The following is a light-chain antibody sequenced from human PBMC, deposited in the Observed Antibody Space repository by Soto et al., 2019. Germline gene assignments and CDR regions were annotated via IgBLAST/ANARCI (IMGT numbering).Light chain of an antibody. J-gene: IGKJ3*01. V-gene: IGKV1-39*01. CDR3: QQGHSMPFT. Sequence: DIQMTQSPSSLSASVGDRVTITCRASQSITNSLNWYQHKPGKAPTLLVYAASSLQSGVPSMFSGSGSGTDFTLTISSLQPEDFATYFCQQGHSMPFTFGPGTKVDIK. CDR1: QSITNS. CDR2: AAS.